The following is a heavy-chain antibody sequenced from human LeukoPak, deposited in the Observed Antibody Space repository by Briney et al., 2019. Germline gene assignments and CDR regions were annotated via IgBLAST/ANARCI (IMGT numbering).Heavy chain of an antibody. CDR1: GFTFSSYW. J-gene: IGHJ6*02. CDR2: IKSKTDGGTT. CDR3: TTDLKTMIVIVGYDMDV. Sequence: GGSLRLSCAASGFTFSSYWMSWVRQAPGKGLEWVGRIKSKTDGGTTDYAAPVKGRFTISRDDSKNTLYLQMNSLKTEDTAVYYCTTDLKTMIVIVGYDMDVWGQGTTVTVSS. V-gene: IGHV3-15*01. D-gene: IGHD3-22*01.